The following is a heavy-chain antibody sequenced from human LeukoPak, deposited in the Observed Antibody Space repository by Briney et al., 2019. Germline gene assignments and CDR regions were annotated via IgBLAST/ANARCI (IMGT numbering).Heavy chain of an antibody. CDR2: INPSGGST. V-gene: IGHV1-46*01. CDR3: ARGGGRYYDSSGYRHLDY. CDR1: GYTFTSYY. J-gene: IGHJ4*02. Sequence: ASVKVSCKASGYTFTSYYMHWVRQAPGQGLEWMGIINPSGGSTSYAQKFQGRVTMTRDTSTSTVYMELSSLRSEDTAVYYCARGGGRYYDSSGYRHLDYWGQGTPVTVSS. D-gene: IGHD3-22*01.